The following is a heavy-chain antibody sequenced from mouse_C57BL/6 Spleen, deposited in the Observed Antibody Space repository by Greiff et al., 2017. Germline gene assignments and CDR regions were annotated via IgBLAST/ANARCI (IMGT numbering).Heavy chain of an antibody. J-gene: IGHJ1*03. Sequence: VKLVESGPGLVAPSQSLSITCTVSGFSLTSYAISWVRQPPGKGLEWLGVIWTGGGTNYNSALKSRLSISKDNSKSQVFLKMNSLQTDDTARYYCARIYYDYESGYFDVWGTGTTVTVSS. D-gene: IGHD2-4*01. CDR2: IWTGGGT. CDR3: ARIYYDYESGYFDV. V-gene: IGHV2-9-1*01. CDR1: GFSLTSYA.